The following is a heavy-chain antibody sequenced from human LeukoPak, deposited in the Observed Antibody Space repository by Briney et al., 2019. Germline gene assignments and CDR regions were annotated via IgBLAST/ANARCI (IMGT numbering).Heavy chain of an antibody. Sequence: SETLSLTCAVSGGSISSSNWWSWVRQPPGKGLEWIGEIYHSGSTNYNPSLKSRVTISVDTSKNQFSLKLSSVTAADTAVYYCARGGQAAGTFHFRYYYYYMDVWGKGTTVTVSS. CDR1: GGSISSSNW. D-gene: IGHD6-13*01. CDR2: IYHSGST. CDR3: ARGGQAAGTFHFRYYYYYMDV. V-gene: IGHV4-4*02. J-gene: IGHJ6*03.